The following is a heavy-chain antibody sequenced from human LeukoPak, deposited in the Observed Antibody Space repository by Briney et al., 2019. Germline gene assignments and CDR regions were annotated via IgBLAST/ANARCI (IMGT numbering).Heavy chain of an antibody. CDR3: ARDYYSSSWDNGY. Sequence: PGGSLRLSCAASGFTFSTYSMNWVRQAPGKGLEWVSYISASSSTMYYADSVKGRFTISRDSDKNSLYLQMNSLRAEDTAVYYCARDYYSSSWDNGYWGQGTLVTVSS. CDR2: ISASSSTM. V-gene: IGHV3-48*01. CDR1: GFTFSTYS. D-gene: IGHD6-13*01. J-gene: IGHJ4*02.